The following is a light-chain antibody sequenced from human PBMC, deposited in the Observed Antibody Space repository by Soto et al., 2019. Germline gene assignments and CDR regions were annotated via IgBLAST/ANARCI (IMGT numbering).Light chain of an antibody. CDR3: SSYADFRTVV. CDR1: SKDVGGYDY. J-gene: IGLJ3*02. CDR2: EVT. V-gene: IGLV2-8*01. Sequence: QSVLTQPPSASGFPGQSVTISCTGTSKDVGGYDYVSWYRQYPGKAPQLMLYEVTKRPSGVPDRFSGSKSGITASLTVSGLQPEDEADYYCSSYADFRTVVFGGGTKLTVL.